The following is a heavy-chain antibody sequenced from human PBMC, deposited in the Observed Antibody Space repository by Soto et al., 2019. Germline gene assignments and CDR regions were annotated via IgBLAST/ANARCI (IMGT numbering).Heavy chain of an antibody. CDR2: VYYTGST. J-gene: IGHJ5*02. V-gene: IGHV4-30-4*01. CDR3: VRTARQGAVAPHWFDR. Sequence: SETLSLTCAGSGGSISSGVYCWRWIRQAPGKGLEWIGYVYYTGSTYYNPSLMSRLTISVDTSKNQFSLKLTSVTAAETAVYYCVRTARQGAVAPHWFDRWGQGTQVTVSS. D-gene: IGHD2-21*02. CDR1: GGSISSGVYC.